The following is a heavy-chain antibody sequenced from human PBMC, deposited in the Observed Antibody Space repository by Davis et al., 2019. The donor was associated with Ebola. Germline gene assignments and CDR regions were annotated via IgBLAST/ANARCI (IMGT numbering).Heavy chain of an antibody. CDR3: ARAVDTAMVPTLYGMDV. J-gene: IGHJ6*02. D-gene: IGHD5-18*01. CDR1: GFTFSSYA. V-gene: IGHV3-23*01. Sequence: GESLKISCAASGFTFSSYAMSWVRQAPGKGLEWVSAISGSGGSTYYADSVKGRFTISRDNSKNTLYLQMNSLRAEDTAVYYCARAVDTAMVPTLYGMDVWGQGTTVTVSS. CDR2: ISGSGGST.